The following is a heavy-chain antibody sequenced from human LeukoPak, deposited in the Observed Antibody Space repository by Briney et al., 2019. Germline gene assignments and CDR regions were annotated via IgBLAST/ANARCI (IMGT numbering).Heavy chain of an antibody. V-gene: IGHV1-69*06. J-gene: IGHJ6*02. CDR3: ARVAVNEPPDV. CDR1: GGTFSSYA. CDR2: IIPIFGTA. Sequence: SVKVSCKASGGTFSSYAISWVRPAPGQGLEWVGGIIPIFGTANYAQKFQGRVTITADKSTSTAYMELSSLRSEDTAVYYCARVAVNEPPDVWGQGTTVTVSS. D-gene: IGHD4-23*01.